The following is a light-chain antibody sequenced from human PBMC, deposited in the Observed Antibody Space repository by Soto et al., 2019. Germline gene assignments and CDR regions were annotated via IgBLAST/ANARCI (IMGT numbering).Light chain of an antibody. J-gene: IGLJ7*01. CDR1: SSNIGSSN. CDR2: GTN. CDR3: AAWDDSLKEPV. Sequence: QSVLTQPPSASGTPGQRVTISCSGRSSNIGSSNVNWYQQLPGTAPRLLIYGTNQRPSGVPERFSGSKSGTAASLAISGLQSEDEADYYCAAWDDSLKEPVFGGGTQLTVL. V-gene: IGLV1-44*01.